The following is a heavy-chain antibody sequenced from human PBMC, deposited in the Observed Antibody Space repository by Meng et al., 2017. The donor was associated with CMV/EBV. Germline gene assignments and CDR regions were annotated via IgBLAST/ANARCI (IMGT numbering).Heavy chain of an antibody. CDR3: ARIYDSSGYYNYYFDY. CDR1: GGTFSSYA. Sequence: QVQLLQSVAEVKKPGFSVKVSCKASGGTFSSYAISWVRQAPGQGLEWMGGIIPIFGTANYAQKFQGRVTITADESTSTAYMELSSLRSEDTAVYYCARIYDSSGYYNYYFDYWGQGTLVTVSS. V-gene: IGHV1-69*12. D-gene: IGHD3-22*01. CDR2: IIPIFGTA. J-gene: IGHJ4*02.